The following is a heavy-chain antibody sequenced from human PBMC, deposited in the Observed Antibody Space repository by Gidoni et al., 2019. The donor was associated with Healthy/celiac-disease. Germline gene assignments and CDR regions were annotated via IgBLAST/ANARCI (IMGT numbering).Heavy chain of an antibody. CDR2: ISGSGGST. CDR3: AKDHGDSPFFDY. CDR1: GSTFSSYA. J-gene: IGHJ4*02. Sequence: EVQLLESGGGLVQPGGSLRLSCAASGSTFSSYAMSWVRQAPGKGLEWVAAISGSGGSTYYADSVKGRFTISRDKSKNTLYLQMNSLRAEDTAVYYCAKDHGDSPFFDYWGQGTLVTVSS. V-gene: IGHV3-23*01. D-gene: IGHD4-17*01.